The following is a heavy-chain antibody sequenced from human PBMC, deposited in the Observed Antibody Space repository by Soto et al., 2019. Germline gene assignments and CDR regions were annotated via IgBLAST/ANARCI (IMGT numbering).Heavy chain of an antibody. CDR2: ISNNGDTA. CDR1: GFTFSSYA. J-gene: IGHJ4*02. CDR3: AKSRVFIGAVVTLLDS. V-gene: IGHV3-23*01. Sequence: EVQLLESGGGLVQPGGSLTLSCATSGFTFSSYAMVWVRQAAEKGLEWVASISNNGDTAYYADSVKGRFTISRGNSENTLYLQMNGLRADARALYFCAKSRVFIGAVVTLLDSWGQGTQVCASS. D-gene: IGHD6-6*01.